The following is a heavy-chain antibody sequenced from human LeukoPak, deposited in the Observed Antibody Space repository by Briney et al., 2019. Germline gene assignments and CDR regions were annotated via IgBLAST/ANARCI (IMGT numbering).Heavy chain of an antibody. CDR2: IYTGGST. J-gene: IGHJ5*02. V-gene: IGHV4-61*02. Sequence: GPEWIGLIYTGGSTNYNPSLKSRVTISIDTSKNQFSLRLNSVTAADTAVYYCARDFFPCGQGTLVTVSS. CDR3: ARDFFP. D-gene: IGHD3-3*01.